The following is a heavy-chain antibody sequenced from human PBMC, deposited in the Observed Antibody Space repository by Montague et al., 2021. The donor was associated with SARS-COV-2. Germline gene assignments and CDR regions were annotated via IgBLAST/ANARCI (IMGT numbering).Heavy chain of an antibody. CDR1: GGAVTDDD. CDR2: GGDNKGT. V-gene: IGHV4-59*08. D-gene: IGHD3-9*01. Sequence: SETRESTGTGAGGAVTDDDGRGIRQPPGKGLEWGGEGGDNKGTNFNPSRKRGVAISVDTSKNQFSLRLTSVTAADTAFYYCVRHPHYDGLNGPPDFWDQGTLVTVSS. J-gene: IGHJ4*02. CDR3: VRHPHYDGLNGPPDF.